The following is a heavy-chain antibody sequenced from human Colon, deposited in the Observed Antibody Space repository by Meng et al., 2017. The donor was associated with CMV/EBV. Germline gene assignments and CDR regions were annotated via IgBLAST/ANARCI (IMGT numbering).Heavy chain of an antibody. CDR2: INPNSGGT. V-gene: IGHV1-2*02. CDR3: ATDGAGDSLDY. J-gene: IGHJ4*02. Sequence: ASVKVSCKASGYTFTDSYIHWVRQAPGQGLEWMGWINPNSGGTNYAQKFQGRVTVTRDTSISTTYMDLSRLKSDDTAVYYCATDGAGDSLDYWGQGTLVTVSS. CDR1: GYTFTDSY. D-gene: IGHD7-27*01.